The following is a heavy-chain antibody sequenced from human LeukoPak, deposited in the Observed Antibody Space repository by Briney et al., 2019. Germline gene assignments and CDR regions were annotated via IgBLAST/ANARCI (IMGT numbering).Heavy chain of an antibody. CDR1: GFTFSSLW. CDR2: IKQDGSEK. D-gene: IGHD1-14*01. J-gene: IGHJ3*02. CDR3: AGDAGWTFGI. V-gene: IGHV3-7*01. Sequence: PGGSLRLSCAGSGFTFSSLWMSWFRQAPGKGLEWVVIIKQDGSEKYYVDSVKGRFTVSRDNAKKGVYLQMNNLRVDDTAVYYCAGDAGWTFGIWGQGTKVVVSS.